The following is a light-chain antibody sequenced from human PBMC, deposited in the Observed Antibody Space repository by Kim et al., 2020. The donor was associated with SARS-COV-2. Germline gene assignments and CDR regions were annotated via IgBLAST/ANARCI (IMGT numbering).Light chain of an antibody. V-gene: IGLV4-69*01. CDR1: SGHSSYA. Sequence: AAVKLPCTLSSGHSSYAIAWHQQQPEKGPRYLMKLNSDGSHSKGDGIPDRFSGSSSGAERYLTISSLQSEDEADYYCQTWGTGIPVFGGGTQLTVL. CDR2: LNSDGSH. CDR3: QTWGTGIPV. J-gene: IGLJ3*02.